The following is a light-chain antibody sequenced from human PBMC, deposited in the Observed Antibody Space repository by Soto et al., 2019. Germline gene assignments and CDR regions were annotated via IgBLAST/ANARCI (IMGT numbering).Light chain of an antibody. V-gene: IGLV2-18*02. CDR2: DVS. CDR1: SSDVGSYSR. CDR3: TPYTTSSTRV. J-gene: IGLJ1*01. Sequence: QSVLTQPPSVSGSPGQSVTISCTGTSSDVGSYSRVSWYQQPPGTAPKLMIYDVSNRPSGVSNRFSGSKSGNTASLTISGLQAEDEADYYCTPYTTSSTRVFGTGTKVTVL.